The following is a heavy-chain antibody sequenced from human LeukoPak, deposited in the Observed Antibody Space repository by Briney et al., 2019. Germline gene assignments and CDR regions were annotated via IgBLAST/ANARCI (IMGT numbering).Heavy chain of an antibody. CDR2: ITGSGTTT. J-gene: IGHJ6*04. CDR3: AKPICGAFPREMDV. V-gene: IGHV3-23*01. CDR1: GFTFNNYG. Sequence: PGGSLRLSCAASGFTFNNYGMSWVRQAPGKGLEWVSTITGSGTTTYYADSVQGRFTISRDNSNNTLYLQMNSLRAEDTALYYCAKPICGAFPREMDVWGKGTTVTISS. D-gene: IGHD3-10*02.